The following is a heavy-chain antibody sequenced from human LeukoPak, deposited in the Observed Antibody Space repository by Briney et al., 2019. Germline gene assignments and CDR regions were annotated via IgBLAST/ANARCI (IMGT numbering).Heavy chain of an antibody. CDR3: ARVGVLLRGIAFDI. Sequence: GGSLRLSCAASGFTFSSYSMNWVRQAPGKGLEWVSSISSSSSYIYYADSVKGRFTISRDNAKNSLYLQMNSLRAEDTAVYYCARVGVLLRGIAFDIWGQGTMVTVSS. CDR2: ISSSSSYI. V-gene: IGHV3-21*01. CDR1: GFTFSSYS. J-gene: IGHJ3*02. D-gene: IGHD3-22*01.